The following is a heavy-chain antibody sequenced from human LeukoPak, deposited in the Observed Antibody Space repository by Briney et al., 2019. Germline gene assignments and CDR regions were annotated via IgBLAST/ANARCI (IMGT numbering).Heavy chain of an antibody. V-gene: IGHV3-30*02. CDR2: IRYDGSNK. D-gene: IGHD1-26*01. Sequence: PGGSLRLSCAASGFTFSSYEMNWVRQAPGKGLEWVAFIRYDGSNKYYADSVKGRFTISRDNSKNTLYLQMNSLRAEDTAVYYCAKDRIVGALLDYWGQGTLVTVSS. CDR3: AKDRIVGALLDY. CDR1: GFTFSSYE. J-gene: IGHJ4*02.